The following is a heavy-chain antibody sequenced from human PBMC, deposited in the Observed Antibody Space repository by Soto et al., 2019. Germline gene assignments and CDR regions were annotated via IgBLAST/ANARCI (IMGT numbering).Heavy chain of an antibody. CDR1: GGSISSYY. J-gene: IGHJ4*02. Sequence: SETLSLTCTVSGGSISSYYWSWIRQPPGKGLEWIGYIYYSGSTNYNPSLRSRVTISVDTSKNQFSLKLSSVTAADTAVYYCARTYSSSWSPFDYWGQGTLVTVSS. V-gene: IGHV4-59*12. CDR2: IYYSGST. CDR3: ARTYSSSWSPFDY. D-gene: IGHD6-13*01.